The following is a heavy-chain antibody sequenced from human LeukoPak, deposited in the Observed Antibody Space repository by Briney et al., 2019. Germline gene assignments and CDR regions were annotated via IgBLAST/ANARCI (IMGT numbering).Heavy chain of an antibody. J-gene: IGHJ3*02. CDR1: GYTFTTYG. V-gene: IGHV1-18*01. D-gene: IGHD4-23*01. CDR3: ARDTTVVTPYVLDI. CDR2: ISAYNGNT. Sequence: GASVKVSCKASGYTFTTYGISWVRQAPGQGLEWMGWISAYNGNTNYAQKLLDRVTMTTDTSTNTAYMELRSLRSDDTAVYYCARDTTVVTPYVLDIWGQGTMVTVSS.